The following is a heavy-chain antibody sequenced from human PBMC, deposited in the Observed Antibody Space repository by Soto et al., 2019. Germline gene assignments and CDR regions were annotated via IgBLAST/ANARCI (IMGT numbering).Heavy chain of an antibody. V-gene: IGHV3-33*01. J-gene: IGHJ6*03. CDR2: IWYDGSNK. CDR3: AREFTTAPYYYYMDV. CDR1: GFTFSSYG. D-gene: IGHD3-22*01. Sequence: VQLVESGGGVVQPGRSLRLSCAASGFTFSSYGMHWVRQAPGKGLEWVAVIWYDGSNKYYADSVKGRFTISRDNSKNTLYLQMNSLRAEDTAVYYCAREFTTAPYYYYMDVWGKGTTVTVSS.